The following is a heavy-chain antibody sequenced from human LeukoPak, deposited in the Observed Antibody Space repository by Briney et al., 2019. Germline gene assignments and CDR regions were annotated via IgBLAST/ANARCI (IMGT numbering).Heavy chain of an antibody. CDR1: GGSISSSNW. CDR3: ARGDSSSWYSNY. Sequence: KASETLSLTCAVSGGSISSSNWWSWVRQPPGKGLEWIGEIYHSGSTNYNPSLKSRVAISVDKSKNQFSLKLSSVTAADAAVYYCARGDSSSWYSNYWGQGTLVTVSS. D-gene: IGHD6-13*01. CDR2: IYHSGST. J-gene: IGHJ4*02. V-gene: IGHV4-4*02.